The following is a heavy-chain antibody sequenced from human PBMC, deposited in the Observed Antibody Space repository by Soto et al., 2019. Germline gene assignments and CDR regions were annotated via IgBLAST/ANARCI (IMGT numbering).Heavy chain of an antibody. CDR3: ARDSNWNDENDAFDI. Sequence: QVQLVESGGGVVQPGRSLRLSCAASGFTFSSYAMHWVRQAPGKGLEWVAVISYDGSNKYYADSVKGRFTISRDNSKNTLYLQMNSLRAEDTAVYYCARDSNWNDENDAFDIWGQGTMVTVSS. J-gene: IGHJ3*02. D-gene: IGHD1-20*01. CDR2: ISYDGSNK. CDR1: GFTFSSYA. V-gene: IGHV3-30-3*01.